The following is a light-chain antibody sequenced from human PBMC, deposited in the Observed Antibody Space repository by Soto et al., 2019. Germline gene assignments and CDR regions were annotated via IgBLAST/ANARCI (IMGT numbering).Light chain of an antibody. V-gene: IGKV1-33*01. Sequence: DIQMTQSPSSVSASVGDRITITCQASQDIKQYVNWYQQKPGKAPILLIFDGSRLEAGAPSRFGGSGFGTDFSFTISSLQPEDFATYYCQQYENLPFTFGGGTKIEIK. J-gene: IGKJ4*01. CDR2: DGS. CDR3: QQYENLPFT. CDR1: QDIKQY.